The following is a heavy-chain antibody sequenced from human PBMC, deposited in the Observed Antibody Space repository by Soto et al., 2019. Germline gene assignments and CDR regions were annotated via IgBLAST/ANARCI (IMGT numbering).Heavy chain of an antibody. J-gene: IGHJ6*03. CDR2: MYYSGST. CDR3: ARGPYYDLIWNYYYMDV. CDR1: GGSISGHY. D-gene: IGHD3-16*01. V-gene: IGHV4-59*08. Sequence: QVQLQESGPGLLKPSETLSLSCSVSGGSISGHYWSWVRQTPGKGLEWIGYMYYSGSTNYNPSLKSRVTISVDTSKNHFSLRLTSVTPADTAVYYCARGPYYDLIWNYYYMDVWGKGTTVTVSS.